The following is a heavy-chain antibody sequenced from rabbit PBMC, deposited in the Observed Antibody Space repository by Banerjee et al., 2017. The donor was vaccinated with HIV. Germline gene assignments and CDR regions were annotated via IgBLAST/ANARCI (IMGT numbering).Heavy chain of an antibody. D-gene: IGHD4-1*01. CDR3: ARDLAGVIGWNFNL. CDR2: IDIGSSGNT. V-gene: IGHV1S45*01. Sequence: QEQLVESGGDLVKPEGSLTLTCTASGFDFSSNYWICWVRQAPGKGLEWIACIDIGSSGNTYYATWAKGRFTLSKTSSTTVTLQMTSLTAADTATYLCARDLAGVIGWNFNLWGPGTLVTVS. CDR1: GFDFSSNYW. J-gene: IGHJ4*01.